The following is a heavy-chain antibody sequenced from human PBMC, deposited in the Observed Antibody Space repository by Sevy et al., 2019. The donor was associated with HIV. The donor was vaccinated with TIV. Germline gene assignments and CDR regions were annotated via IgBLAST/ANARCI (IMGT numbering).Heavy chain of an antibody. Sequence: GGSLRLSCVASGFTFISYPMAWVRQAPGKGLEWVASIKQDGSDKYYVDSVKGRFTISRDNARNSLYLQMNSLRVEDTAVYYCASPGTKGFDPWGQGTLVTVSS. CDR1: GFTFISYP. CDR2: IKQDGSDK. J-gene: IGHJ5*02. CDR3: ASPGTKGFDP. V-gene: IGHV3-7*03. D-gene: IGHD2-8*01.